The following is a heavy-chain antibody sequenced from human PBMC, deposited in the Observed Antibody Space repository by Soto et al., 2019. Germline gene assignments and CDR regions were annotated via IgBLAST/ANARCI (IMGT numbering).Heavy chain of an antibody. J-gene: IGHJ5*02. V-gene: IGHV3-48*01. D-gene: IGHD6-13*01. Sequence: PGGSLRLSCAASGFTFSIYSMNWVRQAPGKGLEWVSYIMPGSSHIYYADYVKGRFTISRDNAKNSLYLQMNSLRAEDTAVYYCARHPERIAEIGWFDPWGQGTLVTVSS. CDR1: GFTFSIYS. CDR3: ARHPERIAEIGWFDP. CDR2: IMPGSSHI.